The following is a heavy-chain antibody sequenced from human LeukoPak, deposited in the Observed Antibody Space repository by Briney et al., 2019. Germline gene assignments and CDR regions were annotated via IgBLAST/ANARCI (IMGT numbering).Heavy chain of an antibody. V-gene: IGHV4-34*01. J-gene: IGHJ6*03. CDR2: INHSGST. CDR1: GGSFSGYY. CDR3: ARAPYYDFWSETLLRPYYYYYMDV. D-gene: IGHD3-3*01. Sequence: SETLSLTCAVYGGSFSGYYWSWIRQPPGKGLEWIGEINHSGSTNYNPSLKSRVTISVDTSKNQFSLKLSSVTAADTAVYYCARAPYYDFWSETLLRPYYYYYMDVWGKGTAVTVSS.